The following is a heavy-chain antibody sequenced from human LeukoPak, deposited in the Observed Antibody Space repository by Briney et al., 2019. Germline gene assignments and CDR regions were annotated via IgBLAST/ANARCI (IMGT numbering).Heavy chain of an antibody. Sequence: SETLSLTCTVSGGSISSSPYSWGWLRQPPGKGLEWIGTIYYRGNTYSNPSLNSRVTISLNTSKNQFSLRLRSVTAADTALYYCARHYLSDGILSTFDPWGQGTLVTVSS. CDR2: IYYRGNT. J-gene: IGHJ5*02. V-gene: IGHV4-39*01. CDR1: GGSISSSPYS. CDR3: ARHYLSDGILSTFDP. D-gene: IGHD2-2*01.